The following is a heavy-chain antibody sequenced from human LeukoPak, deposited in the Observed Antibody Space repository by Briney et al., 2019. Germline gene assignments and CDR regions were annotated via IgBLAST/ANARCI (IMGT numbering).Heavy chain of an antibody. CDR1: GFTFSSYE. V-gene: IGHV3-48*03. CDR2: ISSSGSTI. Sequence: GGSLRLSCAASGFTFSSYEMNWVRQAPGKGLEWVSYISSSGSTIYYADAVKGRFTISRDNAKNSLHLQMNSLRAEDTAVYYCARAPQSRRLWGRGTLVTVSS. J-gene: IGHJ2*01. D-gene: IGHD1-14*01. CDR3: ARAPQSRRL.